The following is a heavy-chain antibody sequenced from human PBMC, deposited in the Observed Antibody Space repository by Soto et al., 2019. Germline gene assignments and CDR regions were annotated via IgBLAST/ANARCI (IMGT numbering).Heavy chain of an antibody. V-gene: IGHV1-58*01. J-gene: IGHJ6*02. CDR3: AAGGAVANYYYYGMDV. D-gene: IGHD6-19*01. CDR2: IVVGSGNT. Sequence: RRKRLEWIGWIVVGSGNTNYAQKFQERVTITRDMSTSTAYMELSSLRSEDTAVYYCAAGGAVANYYYYGMDVWGQGTTVTV.